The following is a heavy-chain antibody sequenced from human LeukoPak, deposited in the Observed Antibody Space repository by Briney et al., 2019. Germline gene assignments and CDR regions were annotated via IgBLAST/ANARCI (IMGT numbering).Heavy chain of an antibody. CDR3: ARVGVGYCSGGSCDRGAFDI. CDR2: IRFDGSNK. V-gene: IGHV3-30*02. D-gene: IGHD2-15*01. CDR1: GFSFSSYG. J-gene: IGHJ3*02. Sequence: PGGSLRLSCAASGFSFSSYGMHWVRQAPGKGLEWVAFIRFDGSNKYYADSVKARFTISRDNSKNTLYLQMGSLRAEDMAVYYCARVGVGYCSGGSCDRGAFDIWGQGTMVTVSS.